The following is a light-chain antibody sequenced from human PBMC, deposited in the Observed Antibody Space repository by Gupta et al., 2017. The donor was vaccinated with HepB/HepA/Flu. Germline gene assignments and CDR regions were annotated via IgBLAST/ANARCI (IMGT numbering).Light chain of an antibody. CDR3: FSYAGSDNVV. CDR2: AVN. V-gene: IGLV2-8*01. CDR1: SSDVGSYNF. Sequence: QSALTQPPSASGSPGQSVIISCTGTSSDVGSYNFVSWFQQHPGKAPKLMIYAVNERPSGVPDRVSGSKSGNTASLTVSGLQAEDEAYDYCFSYAGSDNVVFGTGTKVTVL. J-gene: IGLJ1*01.